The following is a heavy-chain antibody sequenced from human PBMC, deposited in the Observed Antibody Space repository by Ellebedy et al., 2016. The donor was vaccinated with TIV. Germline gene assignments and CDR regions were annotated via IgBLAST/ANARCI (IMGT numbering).Heavy chain of an antibody. V-gene: IGHV1-2*02. CDR1: GYTFTGYY. J-gene: IGHJ4*02. Sequence: ASVKVSCKASGYTFTGYYMHWVRQAPGQGLEWMGWINPNSGVTNYTQKFQGRVTMTRDTSISTAYMELSRLRSDDTAVYYCARGHSSGWYREFDYWGQGTLVTVSS. D-gene: IGHD6-19*01. CDR3: ARGHSSGWYREFDY. CDR2: INPNSGVT.